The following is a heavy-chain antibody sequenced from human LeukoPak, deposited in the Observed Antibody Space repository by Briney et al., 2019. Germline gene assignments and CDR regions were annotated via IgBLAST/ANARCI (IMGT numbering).Heavy chain of an antibody. J-gene: IGHJ4*02. D-gene: IGHD2-8*01. Sequence: GGSLRLSCATSGFPFSDFSMSWVRQAPGKGLEWISTTNSGGTSTYYAESVKSRFTISRDNSKNTLYLQMSSLRVEDTAVYYCAKQSYARSLGEGGPGTLVSVSS. CDR2: TNSGGTST. CDR3: AKQSYARSLGE. V-gene: IGHV3-23*01. CDR1: GFPFSDFS.